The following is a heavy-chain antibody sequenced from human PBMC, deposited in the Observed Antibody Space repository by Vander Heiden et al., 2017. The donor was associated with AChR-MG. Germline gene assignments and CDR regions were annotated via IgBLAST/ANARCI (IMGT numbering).Heavy chain of an antibody. CDR1: GYTFTSYD. CDR2: MNPNSGNT. V-gene: IGHV1-8*01. J-gene: IGHJ6*02. Sequence: QVQLVQSGAEVKKPGASVKVSCKASGYTFTSYDINWVRQATGQGLEWMGWMNPNSGNTGYAQKFQGRVTMTRNTSISTAYMELSSLRSEDTAVYYCARARIQYSYGSLRYYYYGMDVWGQGTTVTVSS. CDR3: ARARIQYSYGSLRYYYYGMDV. D-gene: IGHD5-18*01.